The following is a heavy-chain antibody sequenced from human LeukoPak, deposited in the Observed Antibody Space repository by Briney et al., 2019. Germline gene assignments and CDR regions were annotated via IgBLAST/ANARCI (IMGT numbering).Heavy chain of an antibody. Sequence: GGSLRLSCAASGFTFSNFWMTWVRQAPGKGPEWLATIRQDGGDKWYVDSVKGRFTISRDNAKNSLYLQMNSLRAEDTAVYYCARYFDNTGYSWRRFDYWGQGALVTVSS. CDR3: ARYFDNTGYSWRRFDY. CDR2: IRQDGGDK. CDR1: GFTFSNFW. D-gene: IGHD3-22*01. J-gene: IGHJ4*02. V-gene: IGHV3-7*01.